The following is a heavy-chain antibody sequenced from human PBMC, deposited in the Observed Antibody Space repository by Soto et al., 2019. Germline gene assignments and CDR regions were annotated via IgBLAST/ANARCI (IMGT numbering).Heavy chain of an antibody. CDR3: AKDKPGTTSFDY. CDR2: ISDRGYTT. V-gene: IGHV3-23*01. D-gene: IGHD1-1*01. Sequence: GSLRLSCAASVFTITTYAMYWVRQAPGKGLEWVSAISDRGYTTHYADSVKGRFTISRDTSKNTLYLHLNTLRAEDTAVYYCAKDKPGTTSFDYWGQGTLVTVSS. CDR1: VFTITTYA. J-gene: IGHJ4*02.